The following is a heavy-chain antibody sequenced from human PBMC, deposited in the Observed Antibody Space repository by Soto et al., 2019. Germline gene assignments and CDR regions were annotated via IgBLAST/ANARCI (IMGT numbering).Heavy chain of an antibody. CDR1: GGSISSYY. CDR2: IYYSGST. Sequence: QVQLQVWGAGLVKPSETLSLTCTVSGGSISSYYWSWIRQPRGKGLEWIGYIYYSGSTNYNPSLKSRVTISVDTSKNQFSLKLSSVTAADTAVYYCARGPFYYYYGMDVWGQGTTVTVSS. J-gene: IGHJ6*02. CDR3: ARGPFYYYYGMDV. V-gene: IGHV4-59*01.